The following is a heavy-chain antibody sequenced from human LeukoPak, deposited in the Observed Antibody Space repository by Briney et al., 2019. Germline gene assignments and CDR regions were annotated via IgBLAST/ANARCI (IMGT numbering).Heavy chain of an antibody. V-gene: IGHV3-9*01. J-gene: IGHJ1*01. D-gene: IGHD6-19*01. CDR3: AKSSVAGTVGYFQH. CDR1: GFTFDDYA. Sequence: PGGSLRLSRAASGFTFDDYAMHWVRQAPGKGLEWVSGISWNSGSIGYADSVKGRFTISRDNAKNSLYLQMNSLRAEDTALYYCAKSSVAGTVGYFQHWGQGTLVTVSS. CDR2: ISWNSGSI.